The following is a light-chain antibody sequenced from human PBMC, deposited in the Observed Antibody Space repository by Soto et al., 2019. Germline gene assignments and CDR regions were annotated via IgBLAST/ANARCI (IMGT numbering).Light chain of an antibody. CDR1: SSDIGSYDR. J-gene: IGLJ1*01. CDR3: TSFTTSKTYI. V-gene: IGLV2-18*02. CDR2: EVS. Sequence: HSVLTQPPSVSGSPGQSVTISCTGTSSDIGSYDRVSWYQQPPGTAPRLMIYEVSNRPSGVPDRFSGSKSGNTASLTISGLQPEDETDYYCTSFTTSKTYIFGTGTKVTVL.